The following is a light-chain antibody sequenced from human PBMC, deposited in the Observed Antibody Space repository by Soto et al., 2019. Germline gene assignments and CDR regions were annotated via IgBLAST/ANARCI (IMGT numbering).Light chain of an antibody. CDR2: AAS. V-gene: IGKV1-9*01. Sequence: DIQLTQSPSFLSASVGDRVTNTCRASQAISSSLAWYQHNPGKAPKLLIYAASTLQNGVPSSFSGSGSGTEFTLTISSLQTEDFATYYCQHLNDYRYTFGQGTKVEIK. CDR1: QAISSS. J-gene: IGKJ2*01. CDR3: QHLNDYRYT.